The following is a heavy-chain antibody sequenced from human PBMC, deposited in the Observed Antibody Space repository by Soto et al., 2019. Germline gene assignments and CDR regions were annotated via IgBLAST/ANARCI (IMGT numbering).Heavy chain of an antibody. CDR1: GGSISRYY. Sequence: SETLSLTCPVSGGSISRYYWSWIRQPPGKGLEWIGFIYFTGNTNYKHSLESRVTISLDTSKNQFSLKVTSVTAADTAVYYCARAHPKYYYYGLDVWGQGTTVTVSS. CDR2: IYFTGNT. CDR3: ARAHPKYYYYGLDV. J-gene: IGHJ6*02. V-gene: IGHV4-59*01.